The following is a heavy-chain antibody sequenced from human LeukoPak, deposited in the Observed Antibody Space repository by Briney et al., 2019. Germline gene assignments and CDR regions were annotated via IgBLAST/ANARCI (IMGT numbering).Heavy chain of an antibody. D-gene: IGHD3-3*01. CDR1: GFTVSSNY. CDR2: IYSGGST. V-gene: IGHV3-66*04. J-gene: IGHJ4*02. Sequence: GGALRLSCAASGFTVSSNYMSWVRQATGKGLEWVSVIYSGGSTYYADSVKGRFTISRDNSKNTLYLQMNSLRAEDTAVYYCASHVNLNYDFWSGYYEYWGQGTLVTVSS. CDR3: ASHVNLNYDFWSGYYEY.